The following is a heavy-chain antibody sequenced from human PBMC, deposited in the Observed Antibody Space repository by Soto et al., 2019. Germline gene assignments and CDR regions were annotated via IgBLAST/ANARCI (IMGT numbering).Heavy chain of an antibody. V-gene: IGHV1-18*01. CDR3: ARADAVITIDFDY. D-gene: IGHD3-9*01. J-gene: IGHJ4*02. Sequence: ASVKVSCKASGYTFTDYCINWVREAPGQGLEWMGWISPYNDNTNYAQKFQDRVTMTTDTSTRTAYLELRSLRSDETAVYYCARADAVITIDFDYWGQGTLVNVSS. CDR1: GYTFTDYC. CDR2: ISPYNDNT.